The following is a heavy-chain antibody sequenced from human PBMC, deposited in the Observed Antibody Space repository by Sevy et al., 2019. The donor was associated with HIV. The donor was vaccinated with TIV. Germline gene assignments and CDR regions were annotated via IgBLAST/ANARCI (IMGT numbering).Heavy chain of an antibody. J-gene: IGHJ4*02. V-gene: IGHV3-15*01. D-gene: IGHD3-22*01. CDR1: GFTCNNAW. CDR2: IKSKIDGETT. Sequence: GGSLRLSCAVSGFTCNNAWMNWVRQAPGTGLQWVGLIKSKIDGETTDYAAPVKGRFTISRDDSKNTLFLQMNSLKIEDTAVYYCATAPGYYDSAPFDYWGSGTLVTVSS. CDR3: ATAPGYYDSAPFDY.